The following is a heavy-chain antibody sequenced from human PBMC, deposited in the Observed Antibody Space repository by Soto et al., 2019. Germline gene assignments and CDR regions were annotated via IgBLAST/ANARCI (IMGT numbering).Heavy chain of an antibody. J-gene: IGHJ6*03. CDR3: ARLVVATIWGDYYYYMDV. CDR1: GGSISSSSYY. D-gene: IGHD5-12*01. CDR2: IYYSGST. Sequence: SETLSLTCTVSGGSISSSSYYWGWIRQPPGKGLEWIGSIYYSGSTYYNPSLKSRVTISVDTSKNQFSLKLSSVTAADTAVYYCARLVVATIWGDYYYYMDVWGKGTTVT. V-gene: IGHV4-39*01.